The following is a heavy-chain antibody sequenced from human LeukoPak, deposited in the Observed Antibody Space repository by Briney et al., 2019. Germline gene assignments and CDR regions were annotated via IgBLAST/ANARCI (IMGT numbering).Heavy chain of an antibody. CDR3: ARDPGEIVGATNWFDP. V-gene: IGHV1-2*02. CDR1: GYTFTGYY. Sequence: GASVKVSCKASGYTFTGYYMHWGRQAPGQGLEWMGWINPNSGGTNYAQKFQGRVTMTRDTSISTAYMELCRLSSDDTAVYYCARDPGEIVGATNWFDPRGQGALVTVSS. D-gene: IGHD1-26*01. CDR2: INPNSGGT. J-gene: IGHJ5*02.